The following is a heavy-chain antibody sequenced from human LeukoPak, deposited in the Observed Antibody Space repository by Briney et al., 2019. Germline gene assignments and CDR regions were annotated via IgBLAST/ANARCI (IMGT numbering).Heavy chain of an antibody. CDR3: ARDRIAVAGRKYYYYMDV. CDR1: GYTFTSYG. V-gene: IGHV1-69*06. D-gene: IGHD6-19*01. CDR2: IIPSLGTA. J-gene: IGHJ6*03. Sequence: SVKVSCKASGYTFTSYGISWVRQAPGQGLEWMGGIIPSLGTANYAQKFKGRVTITADKSTSTAYMELSSLRSEDTAVYYCARDRIAVAGRKYYYYMDVWGKGTTVTVSS.